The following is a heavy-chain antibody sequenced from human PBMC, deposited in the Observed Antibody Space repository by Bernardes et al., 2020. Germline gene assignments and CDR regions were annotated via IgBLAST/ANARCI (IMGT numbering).Heavy chain of an antibody. CDR1: GGSISSGSYY. Sequence: SETLSLTCTVSGGSISSGSYYWSWLRQPAGKGLEWIGRIYTSGSTNYNSSLKSRVTISVDTSKNQFSLQLTSVTAADTAVYYCARDKWEQQPTLRRLGFDYWGQGTLVTVSS. CDR3: ARDKWEQQPTLRRLGFDY. CDR2: IYTSGST. J-gene: IGHJ4*02. V-gene: IGHV4-61*02. D-gene: IGHD6-13*01.